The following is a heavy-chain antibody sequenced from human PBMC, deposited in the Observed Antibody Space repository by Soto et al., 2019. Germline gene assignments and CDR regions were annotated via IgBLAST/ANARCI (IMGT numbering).Heavy chain of an antibody. CDR2: INPSGGST. D-gene: IGHD3-3*01. CDR1: GYTFTSYY. J-gene: IGHJ4*02. CDR3: ARDLGGRGRFLEWLSFDY. Sequence: QVQLVQSGAEVKKPGASVKVSCKASGYTFTSYYMHWVRQAPGQGLEWMGIINPSGGSTSYAQKFQGRVPMTRDTSTRTVYMELSSLGSEDTAVYYCARDLGGRGRFLEWLSFDYWGQGTLVTVSS. V-gene: IGHV1-46*01.